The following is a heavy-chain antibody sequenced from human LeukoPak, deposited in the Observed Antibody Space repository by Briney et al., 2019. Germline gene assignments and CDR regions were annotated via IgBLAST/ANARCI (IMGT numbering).Heavy chain of an antibody. Sequence: SETLSLTCAVYGGSFSGYYWSWIRQPPGKGLEWIGEINHSGSTNYNPSLKSRVTISVDTSKNQFSLKLSSVTAADMAVYYCARGAVVVPAAHLDYWGQGTLVTVSS. CDR3: ARGAVVVPAAHLDY. V-gene: IGHV4-34*01. J-gene: IGHJ4*02. CDR1: GGSFSGYY. D-gene: IGHD2-2*01. CDR2: INHSGST.